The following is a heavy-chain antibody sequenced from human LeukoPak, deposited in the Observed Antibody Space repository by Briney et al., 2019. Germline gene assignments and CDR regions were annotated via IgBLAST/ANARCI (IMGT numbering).Heavy chain of an antibody. Sequence: ASVKVSCKASGYTFTSYDINWVRQATGQGLEWMGWISAYNGNTNYAQKLQGRVTMTTDTSTSTAYMELRSLRSDDTAVYYCARDLRTRRIVGARFGWFDPWGQGTLVTVSS. CDR1: GYTFTSYD. CDR3: ARDLRTRRIVGARFGWFDP. J-gene: IGHJ5*02. D-gene: IGHD1-26*01. CDR2: ISAYNGNT. V-gene: IGHV1-18*01.